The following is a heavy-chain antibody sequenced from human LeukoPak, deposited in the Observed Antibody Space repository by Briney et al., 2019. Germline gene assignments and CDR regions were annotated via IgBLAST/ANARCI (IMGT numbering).Heavy chain of an antibody. CDR1: GYSFTSYN. Sequence: ASVKVSCKASGYSFTSYNINWVRQATGQELGWIGWMNPNSGNTGYAQKFQGRVTMTRDTSISTAYMELSSLRSEDTAVYYCARGSRYGDCWGQGTLVTVSS. D-gene: IGHD1-1*01. V-gene: IGHV1-8*01. CDR2: MNPNSGNT. CDR3: ARGSRYGDC. J-gene: IGHJ4*02.